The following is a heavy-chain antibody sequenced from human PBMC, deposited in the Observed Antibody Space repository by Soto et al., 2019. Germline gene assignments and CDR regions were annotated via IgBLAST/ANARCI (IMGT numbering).Heavy chain of an antibody. J-gene: IGHJ4*02. CDR2: IIPIFGTP. D-gene: IGHD3-10*01. CDR3: ARDRDDYGSGNYYNRIDF. Sequence: QVQLVQSGAEVKKPGSSVKVSCKASGGIFSTYAISWLRQAPGQGLEWMGGIIPIFGTPNYAQRFQGRVTIXAXXXXSXXXXXXXXXXXXXXAVYYCARDRDDYGSGNYYNRIDFWGQGTLVTVSS. V-gene: IGHV1-69*01. CDR1: GGIFSTYA.